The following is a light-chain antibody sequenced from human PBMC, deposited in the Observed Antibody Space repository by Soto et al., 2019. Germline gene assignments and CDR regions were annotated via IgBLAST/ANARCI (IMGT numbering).Light chain of an antibody. CDR2: GAA. CDR1: QTVTRSF. J-gene: IGKJ2*01. V-gene: IGKV3-20*01. CDR3: QPYANSPRHI. Sequence: ENVLTQSPGTLSLSPGDRAILSCRASQTVTRSFLAWYQQKPGQAPRILIYGAANRATGIPDRFSGSGSGTDFTLTINGLESEDFGVYYCQPYANSPRHICGQGTKLEIK.